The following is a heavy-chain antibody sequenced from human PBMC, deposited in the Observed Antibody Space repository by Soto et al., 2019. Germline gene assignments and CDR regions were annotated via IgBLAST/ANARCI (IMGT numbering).Heavy chain of an antibody. CDR2: ISGSGVNT. V-gene: IGHV3-23*01. CDR1: GFIFSNYA. Sequence: GGSLRLSCAASGFIFSNYAMSWVRQAPGKGPEWVSSISGSGVNTFYADSVKGRFTISRDNSKNMLYLQMNSLRAEDTAVYYCARDYHSSGWPDAFDIWGQGTMVTVS. CDR3: ARDYHSSGWPDAFDI. J-gene: IGHJ3*02. D-gene: IGHD6-19*01.